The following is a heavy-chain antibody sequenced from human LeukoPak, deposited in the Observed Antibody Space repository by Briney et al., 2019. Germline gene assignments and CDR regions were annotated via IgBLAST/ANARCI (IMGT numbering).Heavy chain of an antibody. D-gene: IGHD3-3*01. J-gene: IGHJ5*02. Sequence: SETLSLTCTVSGGSISSGSYYWSWIRQPAGKGLEWIGRIYTSGSTNYNPSLKSRVTISVDTSKNQFSLKLSSVTAADTAVYYCARADYDSPIQFNWFDPWGQGTLVTVSS. CDR3: ARADYDSPIQFNWFDP. CDR2: IYTSGST. CDR1: GGSISSGSYY. V-gene: IGHV4-61*02.